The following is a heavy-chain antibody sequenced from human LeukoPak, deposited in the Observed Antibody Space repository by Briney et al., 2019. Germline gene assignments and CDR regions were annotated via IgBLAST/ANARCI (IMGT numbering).Heavy chain of an antibody. D-gene: IGHD6-13*01. CDR3: ARQIIAAGKNYYGMDV. V-gene: IGHV4-4*07. J-gene: IGHJ6*02. Sequence: PSETLSLTCTVSGGSISSYYWTWIRQPAGKGLEWIGRIYTSGSTNYNPSLKSRVTMSVDTSNNQFSLNLSSVTAADTAVYYCARQIIAAGKNYYGMDVRGQGTTVTVSS. CDR2: IYTSGST. CDR1: GGSISSYY.